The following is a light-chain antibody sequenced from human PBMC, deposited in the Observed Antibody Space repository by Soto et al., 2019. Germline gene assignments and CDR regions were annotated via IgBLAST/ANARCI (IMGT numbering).Light chain of an antibody. CDR1: SSNIGSNY. CDR3: AAWDDSLSGLV. CDR2: RNN. Sequence: QSVLTQPPSASGTPGQRVTISCSGSSSNIGSNYVYCYQQLPGTAPKLLIYRNNQRPSGVPDRFSGSKSGTSAPLAISGLRSEDEDDYYCAAWDDSLSGLVFGGGTKLTVL. V-gene: IGLV1-47*02. J-gene: IGLJ2*01.